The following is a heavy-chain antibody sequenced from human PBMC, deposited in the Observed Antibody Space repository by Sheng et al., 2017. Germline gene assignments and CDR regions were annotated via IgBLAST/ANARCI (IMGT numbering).Heavy chain of an antibody. D-gene: IGHD4-17*01. CDR3: ARLTTVTTLAAFDY. Sequence: QVQLQQWGAGLVEAFGDPVPSPXLSMVGPSVVTTGAGSASPQGRGWSGLGKSIIVEAPTTTRPSKSRVTISVDTSKNQFSLKLSSVTAADTAVYYCARLTTVTTLAAFDYWGQGTLVTVSS. CDR2: SIIVEAP. J-gene: IGHJ4*02. CDR1: VGPSVVTT. V-gene: IGHV4-34*01.